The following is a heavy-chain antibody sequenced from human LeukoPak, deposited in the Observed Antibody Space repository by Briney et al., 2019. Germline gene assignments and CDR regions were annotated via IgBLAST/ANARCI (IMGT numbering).Heavy chain of an antibody. Sequence: PSETLSLTCAVYGGSFSAYYWSWIRQPPGKGLEWIGEINHGGSTNYNPSLKSQVTISVDTSKNQFSLKLSSVTAADTAVYYCARDDRRGDYYYYGMDVWGQGTTVTVSS. V-gene: IGHV4-34*01. CDR3: ARDDRRGDYYYYGMDV. J-gene: IGHJ6*02. CDR1: GGSFSAYY. CDR2: INHGGST. D-gene: IGHD3-10*01.